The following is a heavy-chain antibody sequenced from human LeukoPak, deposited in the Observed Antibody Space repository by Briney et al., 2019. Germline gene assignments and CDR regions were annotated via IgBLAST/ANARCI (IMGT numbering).Heavy chain of an antibody. CDR1: GYTFTGYY. Sequence: ASVTVSCKASGYTFTGYYMHWVRQAPGQGLEWMGWINPNSGGTNYAQKFQGRVTMTRDTSISTAYMELSRLRPDDTAVYYCASQPLYCSSTSCYFDYWGQGTLVTVSS. D-gene: IGHD2-2*01. CDR3: ASQPLYCSSTSCYFDY. V-gene: IGHV1-2*02. J-gene: IGHJ4*02. CDR2: INPNSGGT.